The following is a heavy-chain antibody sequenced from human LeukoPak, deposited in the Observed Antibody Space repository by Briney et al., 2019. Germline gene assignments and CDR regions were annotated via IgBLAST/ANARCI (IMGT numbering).Heavy chain of an antibody. CDR3: ASLGDIVVAVADNAFDI. Sequence: PGGSLRLSCAASGFTFSSYEMNWVRQAPGKGLEWVSYISSSGSTIYYADSVKGRFTISRDNAKNSLYLQMNSLRAEDTAVYYCASLGDIVVAVADNAFDIWGQGTMVTVSS. D-gene: IGHD2-15*01. J-gene: IGHJ3*02. CDR1: GFTFSSYE. V-gene: IGHV3-48*03. CDR2: ISSSGSTI.